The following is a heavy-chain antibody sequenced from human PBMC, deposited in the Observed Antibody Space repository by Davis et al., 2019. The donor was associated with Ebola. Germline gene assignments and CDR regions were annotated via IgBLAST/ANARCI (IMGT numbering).Heavy chain of an antibody. CDR3: ARDQYYYDSSGYFYWYFDL. CDR1: GFTFSSYA. Sequence: GESLKISCAASGFTFSSYAMSWVRQAPGKGLEWVANIKQDGSEKYYVDSVKGRFTISRDNAKNSLYLQMNSLRAEDTAVYYCARDQYYYDSSGYFYWYFDLWGRGTLVTVSS. CDR2: IKQDGSEK. J-gene: IGHJ2*01. V-gene: IGHV3-7*01. D-gene: IGHD3-22*01.